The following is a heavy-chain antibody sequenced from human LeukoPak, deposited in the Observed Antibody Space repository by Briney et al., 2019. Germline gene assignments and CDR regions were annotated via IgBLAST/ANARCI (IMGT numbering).Heavy chain of an antibody. D-gene: IGHD2-21*02. CDR2: IWYDGSKT. CDR1: GFTFSSYG. Sequence: PGGSLRLSCAASGFTFSSYGMHWVRQAPGKGLERVAVIWYDGSKTYYADSVKGRFTISRDNSKNTLYLQMNSLRAGDTAVYYCARFNCGGDCYGFDYWGQGTLVTVSS. CDR3: ARFNCGGDCYGFDY. V-gene: IGHV3-33*08. J-gene: IGHJ4*02.